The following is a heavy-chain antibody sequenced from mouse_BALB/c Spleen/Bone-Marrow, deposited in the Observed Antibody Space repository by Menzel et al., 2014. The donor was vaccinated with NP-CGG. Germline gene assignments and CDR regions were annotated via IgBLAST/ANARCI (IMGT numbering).Heavy chain of an antibody. CDR1: GYTFTSYY. CDR3: TREGAY. J-gene: IGHJ3*01. V-gene: IGHV1S81*02. Sequence: VQLQQSGAELVKPGASVKLSCKASGYTFTSYYMYWVKQRPGHGLEWIGEINHSNGYTNFNEKFKSKATVTVDKSSSTAYMQLSSLTSEDSAVYYCTREGAYWGQGTLVTVSA. CDR2: INHSNGYT.